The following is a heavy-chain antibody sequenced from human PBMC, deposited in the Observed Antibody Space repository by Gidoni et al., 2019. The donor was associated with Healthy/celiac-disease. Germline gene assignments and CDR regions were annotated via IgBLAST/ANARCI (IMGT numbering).Heavy chain of an antibody. CDR1: GFTFSNAW. J-gene: IGHJ4*02. CDR2: IKSKTDGGTT. V-gene: IGHV3-15*01. D-gene: IGHD1-26*01. Sequence: EVQLVVSGGGLVKPGGSLRLSCAASGFTFSNAWMSWVRQAPGKGLEWGGRIKSKTDGGTTDYAATVKGRFTISRDDSKNTLYLQMNSLKTEDTAVYYCTTIVGATNTDDYWGQGTLVTVSS. CDR3: TTIVGATNTDDY.